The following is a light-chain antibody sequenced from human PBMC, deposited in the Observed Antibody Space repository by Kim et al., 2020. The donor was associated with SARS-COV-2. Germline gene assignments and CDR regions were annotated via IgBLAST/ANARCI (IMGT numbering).Light chain of an antibody. V-gene: IGKV1-39*01. CDR3: QQSYSTPYS. J-gene: IGKJ2*01. CDR1: QSISWY. Sequence: ASVGDRVIITCRASQSISWYLNWYQQKPGKAPNLLIYGACTLQSGVPSRFSGGGSGTDFTLTISSLQPEDFATYYCQQSYSTPYSFGQGTKVDIK. CDR2: GAC.